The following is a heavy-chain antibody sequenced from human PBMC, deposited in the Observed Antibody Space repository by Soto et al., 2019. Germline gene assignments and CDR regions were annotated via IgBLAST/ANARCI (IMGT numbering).Heavy chain of an antibody. J-gene: IGHJ4*02. CDR3: AKDLEGARPTGGGY. D-gene: IGHD6-6*01. V-gene: IGHV3-23*01. CDR1: EFTFSSYA. Sequence: PGGSLRLSCAASEFTFSSYAMSWVRQAPGKGLEWVSAISGSGGSTYYADSVKGRFTISRDNSKNTLYLQMNSLRAEDTAVYYCAKDLEGARPTGGGYWGQGTLVTVSS. CDR2: ISGSGGST.